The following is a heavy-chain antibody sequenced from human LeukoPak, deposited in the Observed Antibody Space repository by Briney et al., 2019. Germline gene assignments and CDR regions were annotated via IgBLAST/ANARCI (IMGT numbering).Heavy chain of an antibody. J-gene: IGHJ4*02. D-gene: IGHD5-24*01. CDR3: AKRSRDGYNTPIDH. CDR2: ISPSFVEI. V-gene: IGHV3-23*01. Sequence: PGGSLRLSCAASGFSVSSTYMSWVRQAPGKGLEWVSGISPSFVEIHYADSVKGRFTIASDNSKNTLYLQMTSLGAEDTAVYYCAKRSRDGYNTPIDHWGQGTLVTVSS. CDR1: GFSVSSTY.